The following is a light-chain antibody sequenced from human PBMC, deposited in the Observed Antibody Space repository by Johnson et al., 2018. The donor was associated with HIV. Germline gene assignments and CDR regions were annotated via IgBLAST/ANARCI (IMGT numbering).Light chain of an antibody. J-gene: IGLJ1*01. CDR2: DNN. Sequence: QSVLTQPPSVSAAPGQKVTISCSGTSSNIGNHYVSWYQLLPGTAPKLLIYDNNQRPSGIPDRFSVSKSGTSATLGITGLQTGDEVDYYCGTWDSSLSTYVFGSGTKGTVL. V-gene: IGLV1-51*01. CDR3: GTWDSSLSTYV. CDR1: SSNIGNHY.